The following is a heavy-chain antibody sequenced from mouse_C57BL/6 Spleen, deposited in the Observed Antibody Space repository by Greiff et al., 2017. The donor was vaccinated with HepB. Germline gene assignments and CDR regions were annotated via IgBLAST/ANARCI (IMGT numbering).Heavy chain of an antibody. Sequence: EVQLVESGGGLVKPGGSLKLSCAASGFTFSDYGMHWVRQAPEKGLEWVAYISSGSSTIYYADTVKGRFTISRDNAKNNLFLQMTSLRSEDTAMYYCARPRLRRDYDAMDYWGQGTSVTVSS. CDR2: ISSGSSTI. D-gene: IGHD2-4*01. J-gene: IGHJ4*01. CDR1: GFTFSDYG. V-gene: IGHV5-17*01. CDR3: ARPRLRRDYDAMDY.